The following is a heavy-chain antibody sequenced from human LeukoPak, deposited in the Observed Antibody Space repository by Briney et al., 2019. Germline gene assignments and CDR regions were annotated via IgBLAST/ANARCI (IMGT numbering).Heavy chain of an antibody. CDR2: SRNRDKGYTT. CDR3: ATDSEWELANFRDAHDAFDI. D-gene: IGHD1-26*01. V-gene: IGHV3-72*01. Sequence: GGSLRLSCAASGFTFSDYYVDWVRQAPGKGLEWVGRSRNRDKGYTTEYAASVKGRFVISRDDSKKSLYLQMNSLKTEDTAVYYCATDSEWELANFRDAHDAFDIWGQGTMVTVSS. J-gene: IGHJ3*02. CDR1: GFTFSDYY.